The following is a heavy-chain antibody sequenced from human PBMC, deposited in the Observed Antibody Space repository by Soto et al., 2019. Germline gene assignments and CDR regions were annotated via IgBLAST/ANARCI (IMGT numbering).Heavy chain of an antibody. CDR2: INHSGST. CDR3: ARPGYSGYGWWVDY. V-gene: IGHV4-34*01. Sequence: SSETLSLTCAVYGGSFSGYYWSWIRQPPGKGLEWIGEINHSGSTNYNPSLKSRVTISVDTSKNQFSLKLSSVTAADTAVYYCARPGYSGYGWWVDYWGQGTLVTVSS. J-gene: IGHJ4*02. D-gene: IGHD5-12*01. CDR1: GGSFSGYY.